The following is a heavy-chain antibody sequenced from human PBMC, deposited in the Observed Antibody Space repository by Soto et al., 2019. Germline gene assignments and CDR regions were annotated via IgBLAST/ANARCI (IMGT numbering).Heavy chain of an antibody. CDR1: GFTFSSYA. CDR3: AKRGVGELSYYYGMDV. J-gene: IGHJ6*02. V-gene: IGHV3-23*01. CDR2: ISGSGGST. D-gene: IGHD3-16*01. Sequence: GSLRLSCAASGFTFSSYAMSWVRQAPGKGLEWVSAISGSGGSTYYADSVKGRFTISRDNSKNTLYLQMNSLRAEDTAVYYCAKRGVGELSYYYGMDVWGQGTTVTVSS.